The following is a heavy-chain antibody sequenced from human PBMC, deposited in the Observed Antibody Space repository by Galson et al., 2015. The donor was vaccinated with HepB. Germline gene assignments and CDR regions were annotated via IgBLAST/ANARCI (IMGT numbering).Heavy chain of an antibody. Sequence: SVKVSCKASGYTFTSYGISWVRQAPGQGLEWMGWISAYNGNTNYAQKLQGRVTMTTDTSTSTAYMELRSLRSDDTAVYYCARDLLYGLRSYSSGWSYWGQGTLVTVSS. J-gene: IGHJ4*02. CDR3: ARDLLYGLRSYSSGWSY. CDR1: GYTFTSYG. D-gene: IGHD6-19*01. CDR2: ISAYNGNT. V-gene: IGHV1-18*01.